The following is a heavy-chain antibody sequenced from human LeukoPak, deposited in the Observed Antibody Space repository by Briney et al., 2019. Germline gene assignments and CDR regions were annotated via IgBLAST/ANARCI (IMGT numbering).Heavy chain of an antibody. J-gene: IGHJ4*02. D-gene: IGHD3-22*01. CDR2: IKQDGSEK. CDR3: ARPRVTMIVVVPDY. CDR1: GFTFSSYW. Sequence: GGSLRLSCAASGFTFSSYWMSWVRQAPGKGLEWVANIKQDGSEKYYVDSVKGRFTISRDNAKNSLYLQMNSLRAEDTAVYYCARPRVTMIVVVPDYWGQGTLVTVSS. V-gene: IGHV3-7*01.